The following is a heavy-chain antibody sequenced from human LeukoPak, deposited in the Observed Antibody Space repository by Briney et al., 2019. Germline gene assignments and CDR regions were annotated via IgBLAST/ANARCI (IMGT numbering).Heavy chain of an antibody. CDR3: ARASSSSSGLFDY. Sequence: ASVKVSCKASGYTFTGYYMHWVRQAPGQGLEWMRRINPNSGGTNYAQKFQGRVTMTRDTSISTAYMELSRLRSDDTAVYYCARASSSSSGLFDYWGQGTLVTVSS. D-gene: IGHD6-6*01. V-gene: IGHV1-2*06. J-gene: IGHJ4*02. CDR2: INPNSGGT. CDR1: GYTFTGYY.